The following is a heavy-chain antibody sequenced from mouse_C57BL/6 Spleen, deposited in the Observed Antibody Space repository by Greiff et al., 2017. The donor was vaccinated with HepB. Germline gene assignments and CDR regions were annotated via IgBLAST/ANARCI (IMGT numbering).Heavy chain of an antibody. Sequence: VKLMESGPELVKPGASVKISCKASGYAFSSSWMNWVKQRPGKGLEWIGRIYPGDGDTNYNGKFKGKATLTADKSSSTAYMQLSSLTSEDSAVYFCARDEDYYPPFAYWGQGTLVTVSA. D-gene: IGHD2-1*01. CDR2: IYPGDGDT. CDR3: ARDEDYYPPFAY. J-gene: IGHJ3*01. V-gene: IGHV1-82*01. CDR1: GYAFSSSW.